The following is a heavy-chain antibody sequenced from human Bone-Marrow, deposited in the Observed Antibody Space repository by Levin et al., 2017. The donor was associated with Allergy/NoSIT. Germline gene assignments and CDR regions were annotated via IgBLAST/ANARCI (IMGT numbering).Heavy chain of an antibody. CDR3: AGDQVRRARIGARWFDP. V-gene: IGHV3-7*01. D-gene: IGHD5-24*01. Sequence: GGSLRLSCAASGFTFSNSWMSWVRQTPGKGLEWVANIKEDGSEKYYVDSVKGRFTISRDNAKNSLYVQMNILRAEDTAVDYCAGDQVRRARIGARWFDPWGQGTLVIVSS. CDR1: GFTFSNSW. CDR2: IKEDGSEK. J-gene: IGHJ5*02.